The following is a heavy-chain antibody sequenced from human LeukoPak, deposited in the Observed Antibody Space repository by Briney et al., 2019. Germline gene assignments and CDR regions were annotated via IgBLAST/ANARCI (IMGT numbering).Heavy chain of an antibody. CDR3: ARPLGGAFDI. Sequence: PGESLKISCKVSGYNFSDYWIGWVRQVPGKGLEWMGIMFPGGSDTRYNPSFQGQVTISADKAISTAYLQWSSLKASDTAMYFCARPLGGAFDIWGQGTMVTVSS. J-gene: IGHJ3*02. V-gene: IGHV5-51*01. CDR2: MFPGGSDT. CDR1: GYNFSDYW.